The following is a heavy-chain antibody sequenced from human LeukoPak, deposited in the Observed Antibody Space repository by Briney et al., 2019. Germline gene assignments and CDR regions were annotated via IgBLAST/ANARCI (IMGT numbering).Heavy chain of an antibody. CDR3: ARDSYSGSYGDAFDI. V-gene: IGHV1-69*13. D-gene: IGHD1-26*01. CDR1: AGTFSSYA. CDR2: IIPIFGTA. Sequence: SVKVSCKGSAGTFSSYAISWVRQAPGQGLEWMGGIIPIFGTANYAQKFQGRVTITADESTSTAYMELSSLRSEDTAVYYCARDSYSGSYGDAFDIWGQGTMVTVSS. J-gene: IGHJ3*02.